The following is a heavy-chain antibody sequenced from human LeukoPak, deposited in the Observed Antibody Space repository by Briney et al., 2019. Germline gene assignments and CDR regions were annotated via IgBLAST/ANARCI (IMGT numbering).Heavy chain of an antibody. D-gene: IGHD3-10*01. CDR3: AKDLWFGGSAFDS. Sequence: GGSLRLSCAASGFTFKNSAMSWVRQAPGRGLEWVSTISGSRDNSYYADSAKGRFTISRDFSQNTLYLEMNSLTADDTALYYCAKDLWFGGSAFDSWGQGTLVTVSS. CDR2: ISGSRDNS. V-gene: IGHV3-23*01. CDR1: GFTFKNSA. J-gene: IGHJ4*01.